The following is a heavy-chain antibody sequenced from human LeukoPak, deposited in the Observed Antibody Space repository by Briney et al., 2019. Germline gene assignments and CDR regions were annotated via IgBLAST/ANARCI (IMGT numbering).Heavy chain of an antibody. J-gene: IGHJ6*04. CDR2: IYSGGST. CDR3: ARAGGIAAAGFVDV. CDR1: GFTVSSNY. Sequence: PGGSLRLSRAASGFTVSSNYMSWVRQAPGKGLEWVSVIYSGGSTYYADSVKGRFTISRDNSKNTLYLQMNSLRAEDTAVYYCARAGGIAAAGFVDVWGKGTTVTVSS. D-gene: IGHD6-25*01. V-gene: IGHV3-53*01.